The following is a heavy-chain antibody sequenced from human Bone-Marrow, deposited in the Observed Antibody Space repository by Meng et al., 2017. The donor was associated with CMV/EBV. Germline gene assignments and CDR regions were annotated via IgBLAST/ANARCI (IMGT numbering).Heavy chain of an antibody. Sequence: GESLKIYCEVSGFTFSSYWFRWVRQAPEKGLEWVANINPAGSKKYYLDSVKGRFTIFRDNAKNSLYLQVNSLRVEDTAVYYCATDTARVRGYWGQGTLVTVSS. CDR2: INPAGSKK. V-gene: IGHV3-7*01. CDR1: GFTFSSYW. CDR3: ATDTARVRGY. D-gene: IGHD3-10*01. J-gene: IGHJ4*02.